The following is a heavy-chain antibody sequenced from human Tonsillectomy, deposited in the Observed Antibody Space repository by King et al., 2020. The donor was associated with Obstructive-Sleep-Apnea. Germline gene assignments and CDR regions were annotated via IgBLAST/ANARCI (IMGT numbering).Heavy chain of an antibody. CDR3: ARTSDYYNFDY. CDR2: IYHSGST. V-gene: IGHV4-38-2*02. J-gene: IGHJ4*02. D-gene: IGHD3-3*01. Sequence: LQLQESGPGLVKPSETLSLTCTVSGYSISSGYYWGWIRQPPGKGLEWIGSIYHSGSTYYNPSLKSRVTISLDTSKNQFSLKLSSVTAADTTVYYCARTSDYYNFDYWGQGTLVTVSS. CDR1: GYSISSGYY.